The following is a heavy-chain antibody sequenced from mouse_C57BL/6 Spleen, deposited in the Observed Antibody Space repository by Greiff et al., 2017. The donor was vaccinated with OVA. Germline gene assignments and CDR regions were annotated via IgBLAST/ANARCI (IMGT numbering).Heavy chain of an antibody. CDR2: IYPRDGST. J-gene: IGHJ4*01. Sequence: QVQLKESGPELVKPGASVKLSRKASGYTFTSYDINWVKQRPGQGLEWIGWIYPRDGSTKYNEKFKGKATLTVDTSSSTAYMELHSLTSEDSAVYFCARSGGFITTVVDAMDYWGQGTSVTVSS. CDR1: GYTFTSYD. D-gene: IGHD1-1*01. V-gene: IGHV1-85*01. CDR3: ARSGGFITTVVDAMDY.